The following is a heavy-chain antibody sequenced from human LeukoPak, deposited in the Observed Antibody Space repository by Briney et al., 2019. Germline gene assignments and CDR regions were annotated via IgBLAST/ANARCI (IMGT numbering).Heavy chain of an antibody. Sequence: SGGSLRLSCAASGFTFSSYAMSWVRQAPGKGLEWVSAISGSGGSTYYADSVKGRFTISRDNSKNTLYLQMNSLRAEDTAVYYCAKVVGAKEEGFYFDYWGQGTLVTVSS. V-gene: IGHV3-23*01. CDR1: GFTFSSYA. CDR2: ISGSGGST. CDR3: AKVVGAKEEGFYFDY. J-gene: IGHJ4*02. D-gene: IGHD1-26*01.